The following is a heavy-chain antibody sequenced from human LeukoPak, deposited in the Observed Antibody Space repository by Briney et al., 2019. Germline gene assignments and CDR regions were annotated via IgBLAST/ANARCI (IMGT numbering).Heavy chain of an antibody. V-gene: IGHV3-33*08. CDR1: GFTFNNYG. J-gene: IGHJ5*02. CDR3: ARDRGYCSGGSCYFVDWFDP. CDR2: IWYDGSNK. Sequence: GKSLRLSCAASGFTFNNYGMHWVRQAPGKGLEWVAVIWYDGSNKYYADSVKGRFTISRDNSKNTLYLQMNSLRAEDTAVYYCARDRGYCSGGSCYFVDWFDPWGQGTLVTVSS. D-gene: IGHD2-15*01.